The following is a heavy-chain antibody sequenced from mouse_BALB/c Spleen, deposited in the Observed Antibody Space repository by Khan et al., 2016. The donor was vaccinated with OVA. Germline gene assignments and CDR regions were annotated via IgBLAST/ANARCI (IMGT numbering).Heavy chain of an antibody. Sequence: EVRLQQSGPELVKPGASVKIPCKASGYTFTDYIMDWVKQSHGKSLEWIGDINPNNGGTIYNQKLMGKATLTVDKSSSTAYMELRSLTSEDTAVYYCARSGYGTFAYWGQGTLVTVSA. CDR1: GYTFTDYI. D-gene: IGHD2-1*01. CDR3: ARSGYGTFAY. CDR2: INPNNGGT. J-gene: IGHJ3*01. V-gene: IGHV1-18*01.